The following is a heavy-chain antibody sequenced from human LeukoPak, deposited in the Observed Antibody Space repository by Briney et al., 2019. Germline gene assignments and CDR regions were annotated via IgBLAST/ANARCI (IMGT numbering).Heavy chain of an antibody. Sequence: GSPRLSCAASGFTFSSYAMTWVRQAPGKGLEWVSSISGSGGTTNYADSVKGRFTISRDNSKNTLYLQMNSLRAEDTAVYYCAKSRSGYYSFDSWGQGTLVTVDS. CDR1: GFTFSSYA. V-gene: IGHV3-23*01. CDR2: ISGSGGTT. CDR3: AKSRSGYYSFDS. J-gene: IGHJ4*02. D-gene: IGHD5-12*01.